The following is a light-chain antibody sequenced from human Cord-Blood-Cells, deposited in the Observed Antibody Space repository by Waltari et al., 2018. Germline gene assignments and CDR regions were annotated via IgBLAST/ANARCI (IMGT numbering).Light chain of an antibody. J-gene: IGKJ1*01. V-gene: IGKV3-15*01. CDR1: QGVSSN. CDR2: GAS. CDR3: QQYNHWPAWT. Sequence: EIVLPHSPATLSVSPGERATLSCRASQGVSSNLAWYHQKPGQAPRLLIYGASTRATGSPARFSGGWSGTEFTLTISSLQSEDFAGYYGQQYNHWPAWTFGQGTKVEIK.